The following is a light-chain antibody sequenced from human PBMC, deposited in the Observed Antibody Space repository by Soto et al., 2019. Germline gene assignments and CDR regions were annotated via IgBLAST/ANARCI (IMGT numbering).Light chain of an antibody. Sequence: IQMTQSPSSLSASVGDRVTITCQASQDISSYLNWYQQKPGKAPKLLIYAASSLQSGVPSRFSGSGSGTDFTLTISSLQPEDFATYYCQQSYSTRITFGQGTRLEIK. CDR1: QDISSY. V-gene: IGKV1-39*01. CDR2: AAS. J-gene: IGKJ5*01. CDR3: QQSYSTRIT.